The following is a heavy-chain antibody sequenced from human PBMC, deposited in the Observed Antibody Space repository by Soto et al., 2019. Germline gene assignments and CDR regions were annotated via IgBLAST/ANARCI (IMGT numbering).Heavy chain of an antibody. CDR2: VTNSGSNT. D-gene: IGHD1-1*01. CDR3: AKDLAATATGDSFDI. V-gene: IGHV3-23*01. Sequence: VQLLESGGGLVQPGGSLRLSCAASGFTFSTYAMTWVRQAPGKGLEWVSSVTNSGSNTYHADSVKGRFTISRDNSKNMLFLQMNSLRAEDTALYYCAKDLAATATGDSFDIWGQGTMVTVSS. CDR1: GFTFSTYA. J-gene: IGHJ3*02.